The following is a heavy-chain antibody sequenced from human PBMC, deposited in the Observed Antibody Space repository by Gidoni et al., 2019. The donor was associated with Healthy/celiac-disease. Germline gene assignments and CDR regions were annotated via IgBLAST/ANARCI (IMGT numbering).Heavy chain of an antibody. Sequence: QLQLQESGPGLVKPSETLSLTCTVSGGSISSSSYYWGWIRQPPGKGLEWIGSIYYSGSTYYNPSLKSRVTISVDTSKNQFSLKLSSVTAADTAVYYCARGMDTAMVNLPFDYWGQGTLVTVSS. D-gene: IGHD5-18*01. CDR3: ARGMDTAMVNLPFDY. CDR2: IYYSGST. V-gene: IGHV4-39*07. J-gene: IGHJ4*02. CDR1: GGSISSSSYY.